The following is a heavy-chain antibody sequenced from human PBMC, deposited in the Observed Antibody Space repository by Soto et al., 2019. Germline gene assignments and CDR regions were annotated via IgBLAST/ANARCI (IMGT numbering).Heavy chain of an antibody. D-gene: IGHD6-19*01. J-gene: IGHJ4*02. V-gene: IGHV1-18*01. CDR3: GARGRVDIGGWYDFDH. Sequence: ASVKVSCKASGCTFTSYGISWVRQAPGQGLEWMGWISAYNGNTNYAQKLQGRVTMTTDTSTSTAYMELRSLRSDDTAVFYCGARGRVDIGGWYDFDHWGQGTLVTVSS. CDR2: ISAYNGNT. CDR1: GCTFTSYG.